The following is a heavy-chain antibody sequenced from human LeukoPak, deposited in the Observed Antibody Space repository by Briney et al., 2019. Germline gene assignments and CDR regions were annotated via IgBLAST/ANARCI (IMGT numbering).Heavy chain of an antibody. V-gene: IGHV3-30-3*01. Sequence: PGGSLRLSCAASGFTFSLYAMHWVRQAPGKGLEWVSVISYDGTKKYYADSVRGRFTISRDNSQNTLYLQMNSLKPEDTAAYYCASRKDTPHLPDYWGQGTLVTVSS. CDR1: GFTFSLYA. J-gene: IGHJ4*02. CDR3: ASRKDTPHLPDY. D-gene: IGHD5-18*01. CDR2: ISYDGTKK.